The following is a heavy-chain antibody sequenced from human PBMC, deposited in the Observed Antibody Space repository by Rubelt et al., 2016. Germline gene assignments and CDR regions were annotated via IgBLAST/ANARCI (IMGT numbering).Heavy chain of an antibody. CDR1: AGSFSGYY. J-gene: IGHJ4*02. CDR2: INHSGST. V-gene: IGHV4-34*01. CDR3: ARRPPNSPIS. D-gene: IGHD2/OR15-2a*01. Sequence: QVQLQQWGAGLLKPSETLSLTCAVYAGSFSGYYWSWIRQPPGKGLEWIGEINHSGSTDYNPSLKSRVTISVDTPKNQFSLRLSSVTAADTAIYYCARRPPNSPISWGQGTLVTVSS.